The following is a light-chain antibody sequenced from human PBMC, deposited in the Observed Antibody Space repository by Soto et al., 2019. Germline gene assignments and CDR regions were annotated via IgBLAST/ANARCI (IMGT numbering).Light chain of an antibody. J-gene: IGKJ4*01. CDR2: AAS. Sequence: LVRTHYPTSPTVSPWSRSTLFFRASQNVYEYLAWYQQKPGQAPRLLIYAASNRATGIPARFSGSGSGTDFTLTISRLEPEDFAVYYCQQRSKWVTFGRGTKVDIK. CDR3: QQRSKWVT. V-gene: IGKV3-11*01. CDR1: QNVYEY.